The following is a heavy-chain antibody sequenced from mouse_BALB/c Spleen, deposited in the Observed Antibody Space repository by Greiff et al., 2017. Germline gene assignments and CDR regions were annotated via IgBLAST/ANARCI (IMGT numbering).Heavy chain of an antibody. CDR1: GYAFTNYL. V-gene: IGHV1-54*01. CDR3: ARGTSYDYAMDY. Sequence: VQLQQSGAELVRPGTSVKVSCKASGYAFTNYLIEWVKQRPGQGLEWIGVINPGSGGTNYNEKFKGKATLTADKSSSTAYMQLSSLTSDDSAVYFCARGTSYDYAMDYWGQGTSVTVSS. CDR2: INPGSGGT. D-gene: IGHD2-12*01. J-gene: IGHJ4*01.